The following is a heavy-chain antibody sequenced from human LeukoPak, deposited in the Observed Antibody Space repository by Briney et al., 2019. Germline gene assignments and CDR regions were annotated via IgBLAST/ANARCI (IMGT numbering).Heavy chain of an antibody. Sequence: MASETLSLTCTVSGGSISNSSYYWGWIRQPPGKGLEWIGSIYYSGSTYYKSSLKSRVTISVDTSKNQFSLRLSSVTAADTAVYYCARVYCSGGSCYDSRGWFDPWGQGTLVTVSS. CDR3: ARVYCSGGSCYDSRGWFDP. D-gene: IGHD2-15*01. CDR1: GGSISNSSYY. CDR2: IYYSGST. V-gene: IGHV4-39*07. J-gene: IGHJ5*02.